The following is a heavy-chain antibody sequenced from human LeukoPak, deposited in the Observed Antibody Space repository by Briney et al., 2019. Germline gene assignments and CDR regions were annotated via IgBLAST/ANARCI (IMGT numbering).Heavy chain of an antibody. CDR3: ARYRSPHYYYYYGMDV. D-gene: IGHD3-16*02. J-gene: IGHJ6*02. Sequence: SETLSLTCTVSGGSISSSSYYWGWIRQPPGKGLEWIGSIYYSGSTYYNPSIKSRVTISVDTSKTQFSLKLSSVTAAETAVYYCARYRSPHYYYYYGMDVWGQGATVTVSS. CDR2: IYYSGST. CDR1: GGSISSSSYY. V-gene: IGHV4-39*01.